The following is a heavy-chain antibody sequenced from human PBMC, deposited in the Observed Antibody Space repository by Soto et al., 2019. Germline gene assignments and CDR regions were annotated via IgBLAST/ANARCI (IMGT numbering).Heavy chain of an antibody. J-gene: IGHJ6*02. CDR3: ARDQDTTVVTRWYYGMDV. D-gene: IGHD4-17*01. CDR1: GGSISSGDYY. CDR2: IYYSGST. Sequence: LSLTFTVSGGSISSGDYYWSWIRQPPGKCLEWIGYIYYSGSTYYNPSLKSRVTISVDTSKNQFSLKLSSVTAADTAVYYCARDQDTTVVTRWYYGMDVWGQGTTVTVSS. V-gene: IGHV4-30-4*01.